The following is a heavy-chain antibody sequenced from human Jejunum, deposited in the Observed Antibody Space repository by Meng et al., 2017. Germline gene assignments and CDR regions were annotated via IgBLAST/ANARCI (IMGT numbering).Heavy chain of an antibody. V-gene: IGHV3-74*01. CDR2: IKSDGRTT. J-gene: IGHJ4*02. Sequence: GELWKSGCGVGPPGGALRLSCAASGFTFSSYWMHWVRQVPGKGLEWVSRIKSDGRTTSYAESVKGRFTISRDDAMNTLYLEMNALRAEDTAVYYCSRGAAAGIYYFDSWGQGTLVTVSS. D-gene: IGHD6-13*01. CDR3: SRGAAAGIYYFDS. CDR1: GFTFSSYW.